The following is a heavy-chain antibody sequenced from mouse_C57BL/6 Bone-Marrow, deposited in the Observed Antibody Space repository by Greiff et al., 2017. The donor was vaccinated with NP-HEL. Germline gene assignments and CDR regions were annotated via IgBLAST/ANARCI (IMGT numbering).Heavy chain of an antibody. D-gene: IGHD1-1*01. CDR3: ARSGDYYGSSYGFAY. V-gene: IGHV1-59*01. CDR2: IDPSDSYT. Sequence: VQLQQPGAELVRPGTSVKLSCKASGYTFTSYWMHWVKQRPGQGLEWIGVIDPSDSYTNYNQKFKGKATLTVDTSSSTAYMQLSSLTSEDSAVYYCARSGDYYGSSYGFAYWGQGTLVTVSA. J-gene: IGHJ3*01. CDR1: GYTFTSYW.